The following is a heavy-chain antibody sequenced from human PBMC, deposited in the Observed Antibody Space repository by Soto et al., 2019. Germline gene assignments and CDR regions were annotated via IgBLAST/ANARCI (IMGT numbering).Heavy chain of an antibody. V-gene: IGHV3-33*01. Sequence: QVQLVESGGGVVQPGRSLRLSCAASGFTFSSYGMHWVRQAPGKGLEWVAVIWVDGSNKFYADSVKGRFTISRDNSKNTVSLQMNILRDEESAAYYCATTGPYWGQGTLVTVSS. CDR3: ATTGPY. CDR2: IWVDGSNK. CDR1: GFTFSSYG. J-gene: IGHJ4*02.